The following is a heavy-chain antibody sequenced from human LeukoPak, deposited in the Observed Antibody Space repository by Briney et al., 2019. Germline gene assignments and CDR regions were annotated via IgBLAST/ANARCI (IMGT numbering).Heavy chain of an antibody. CDR2: IYYSGST. Sequence: SETLSLTCTVSGGSLSSGCYYWSWIRQHPGKGLEWIGYIYYSGSTYYNPSLKSRVTISVDTSKNQFSLKLSSVTAADTAVYYCARVLRGARYYYYYMDVWGKGTTVTVSS. J-gene: IGHJ6*03. D-gene: IGHD4-17*01. CDR1: GGSLSSGCYY. V-gene: IGHV4-31*03. CDR3: ARVLRGARYYYYYMDV.